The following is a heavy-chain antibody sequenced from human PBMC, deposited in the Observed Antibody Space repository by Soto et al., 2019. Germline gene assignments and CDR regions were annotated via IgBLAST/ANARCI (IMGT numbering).Heavy chain of an antibody. CDR2: NSWNSGSI. Sequence: EVQLVESGGGLVQPGRSLRLSCAASGFTFDDYAMHWVRQAPGKGLEWVSSNSWNSGSIAYADSVKGRFTISRDNAKNSLYLQMNSLRAEDTALYYCAKGLKWHPEGYFDYWGQGTLVSVSS. CDR1: GFTFDDYA. J-gene: IGHJ4*02. V-gene: IGHV3-9*01. D-gene: IGHD2-15*01. CDR3: AKGLKWHPEGYFDY.